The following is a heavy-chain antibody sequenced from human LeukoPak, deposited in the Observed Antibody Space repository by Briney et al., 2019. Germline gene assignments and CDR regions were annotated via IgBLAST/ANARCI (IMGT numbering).Heavy chain of an antibody. D-gene: IGHD2-2*01. CDR1: GYTFTSYG. Sequence: ASVKVSCKASGYTFTSYGISWVRQAPGQGLEWMGWISAYNGNTNYAQKLQGRVTMTTDTSTSTAYMELRSLRSDDTAVYYCARDRDYCSSTSCYADNWLDPWGQGTLVTVSS. CDR3: ARDRDYCSSTSCYADNWLDP. CDR2: ISAYNGNT. J-gene: IGHJ5*02. V-gene: IGHV1-18*01.